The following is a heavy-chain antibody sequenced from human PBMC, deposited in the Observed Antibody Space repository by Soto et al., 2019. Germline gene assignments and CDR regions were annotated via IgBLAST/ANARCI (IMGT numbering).Heavy chain of an antibody. CDR2: IYLDDDK. CDR1: GFSLTTSGVG. Sequence: QITLKDTGPTLVKLTQTLTLTCTFSGFSLTTSGVGVGLIRYPPGKSLEWLALIYLDDDKRYSPSLNSRLTTTKDTSKNQVVLTMTNMDPADTATYFCAHRTTTVPWWFDPWRQGTLVTVSS. CDR3: AHRTTTVPWWFDP. J-gene: IGHJ5*02. V-gene: IGHV2-5*02. D-gene: IGHD4-17*01.